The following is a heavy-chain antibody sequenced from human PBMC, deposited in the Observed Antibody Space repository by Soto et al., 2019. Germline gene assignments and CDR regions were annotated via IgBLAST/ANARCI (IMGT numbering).Heavy chain of an antibody. CDR2: INPNSGGT. D-gene: IGHD2-15*01. Sequence: GASVKVSCKASGYTFTSYDINWVRQATGQGLEWMGWINPNSGGTNYAQKFQGWVTMTRDTSISTAYMELSRLRSDDTAVYYCARIGRYCSGGSCYYGMDVWGQGTTVTVSS. V-gene: IGHV1-2*04. CDR3: ARIGRYCSGGSCYYGMDV. J-gene: IGHJ6*02. CDR1: GYTFTSYD.